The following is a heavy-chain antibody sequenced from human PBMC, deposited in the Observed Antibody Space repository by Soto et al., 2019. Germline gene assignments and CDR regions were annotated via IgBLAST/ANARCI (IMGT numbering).Heavy chain of an antibody. CDR2: IFPSGTT. J-gene: IGHJ5*02. CDR1: GDSGGSLSGATYS. V-gene: IGHV4-30-2*01. CDR3: VRVTSVLGSEGAYVGSWFDP. D-gene: IGHD5-12*01. Sequence: SETLSLTCTVTGDSGGSLSGATYSWNWIRQPPGKGLEWIGYIFPSGTTYYNPSLKSRVTISIDVSNNQFSLKMYSVTAADTAVYYCVRVTSVLGSEGAYVGSWFDPWGQGTLVTVSS.